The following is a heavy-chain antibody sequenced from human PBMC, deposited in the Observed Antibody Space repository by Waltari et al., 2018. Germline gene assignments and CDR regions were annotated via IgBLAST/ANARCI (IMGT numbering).Heavy chain of an antibody. Sequence: SGFTFDDYAMHWVRQAPGKGLEWVSGISWNSGFIGYADSVKGRFTISRDNAKNSLYLQMNSLRAEDTALYYCAKSGSSQNYYYGMDVWGQGTTVTVSS. CDR3: AKSGSSQNYYYGMDV. CDR2: ISWNSGFI. J-gene: IGHJ6*02. CDR1: GFTFDDYA. D-gene: IGHD1-26*01. V-gene: IGHV3-9*01.